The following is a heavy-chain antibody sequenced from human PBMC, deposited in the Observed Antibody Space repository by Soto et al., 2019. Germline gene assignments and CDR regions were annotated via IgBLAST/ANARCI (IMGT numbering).Heavy chain of an antibody. CDR2: TYYRSKWLN. Sequence: PSQTLSLTCAISGDSVSKNSAAWNWIRQSPSRGLEWLGRTYYRSKWLNDYAVSMKGRLTISPDTSKNQFSLHLDSVTPEDTAVYYCAKPRVSYDSSGFPDYWGQGTLVTVSS. D-gene: IGHD3-22*01. V-gene: IGHV6-1*01. CDR1: GDSVSKNSAA. J-gene: IGHJ4*02. CDR3: AKPRVSYDSSGFPDY.